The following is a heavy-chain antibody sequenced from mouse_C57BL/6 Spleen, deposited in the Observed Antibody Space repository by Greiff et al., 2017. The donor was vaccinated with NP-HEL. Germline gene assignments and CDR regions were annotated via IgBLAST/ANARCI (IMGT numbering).Heavy chain of an antibody. D-gene: IGHD2-4*01. J-gene: IGHJ2*01. CDR2: IDPSDSYT. CDR1: GYTFTSYW. Sequence: VQLQQPGAELVRPGTSVKLSCKASGYTFTSYWMHWVKQRPGQGLEWIGVIDPSDSYTNYNQKFKGKATLTVDTSSSTAYMQLSSLTSEDSAVYYCARGGWDYDNYWGQGTTLTVSS. CDR3: ARGGWDYDNY. V-gene: IGHV1-59*01.